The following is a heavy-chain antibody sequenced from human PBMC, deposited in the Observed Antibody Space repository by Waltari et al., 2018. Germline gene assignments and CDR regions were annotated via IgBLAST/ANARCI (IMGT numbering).Heavy chain of an antibody. CDR3: ARAPMPLWFGNWYFDL. CDR2: MYRGGST. D-gene: IGHD3-10*01. J-gene: IGHJ2*01. V-gene: IGHV3-53*01. Sequence: EVQLVESGGGLIQPGGSLRLSCAASGLIVSRTFLSWVRQAPGKGLEWVSVMYRGGSTYYADSVKGRFTISRDNSKNTLYLQMNSLRAEDTAVYYCARAPMPLWFGNWYFDLWGRGALVTVSS. CDR1: GLIVSRTF.